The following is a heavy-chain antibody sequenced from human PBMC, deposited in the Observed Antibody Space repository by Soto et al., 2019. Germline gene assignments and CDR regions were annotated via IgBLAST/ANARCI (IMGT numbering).Heavy chain of an antibody. CDR1: GYTFTSYY. J-gene: IGHJ4*02. D-gene: IGHD3-22*01. CDR2: INPSGGST. V-gene: IGHV1-46*01. CDR3: ASSGYSYYFDY. Sequence: ASVKVSCKASGYTFTSYYMHWVRQAPGQGLEWMGIINPSGGSTSYAQKFQGRVTMTRDTSTSTVYMELSSLRSEDTAVYYCASSGYSYYFDYWGQGTLVTVYS.